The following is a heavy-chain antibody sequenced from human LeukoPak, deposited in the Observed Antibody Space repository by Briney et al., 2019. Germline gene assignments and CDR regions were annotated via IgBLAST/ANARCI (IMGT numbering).Heavy chain of an antibody. D-gene: IGHD3-10*01. CDR1: GFAFGDYA. V-gene: IGHV3-49*03. CDR3: TRESGFGELFLDY. Sequence: GGSLRLSCTAPGFAFGDYAMSWFRQAPGKGLEWVGFIRSKAYGGTTEYAASVKGRFTISRDDSKSIAYLQMNSLKTEDSAVYYCTRESGFGELFLDYWGQGTLVTVSS. J-gene: IGHJ4*02. CDR2: IRSKAYGGTT.